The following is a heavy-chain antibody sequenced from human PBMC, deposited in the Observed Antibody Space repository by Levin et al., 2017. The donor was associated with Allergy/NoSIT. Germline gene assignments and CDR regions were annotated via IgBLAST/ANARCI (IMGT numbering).Heavy chain of an antibody. D-gene: IGHD3-16*02. CDR3: ARDRDWGSYRYTGIDY. J-gene: IGHJ4*02. V-gene: IGHV3-30-3*01. CDR1: GFTFSSYS. CDR2: ISYDGSNK. Sequence: GESLKISCAASGFTFSSYSLHWVRQAPGKGLEWVAVISYDGSNKYYADSLKGRFTISRDISKNTLFLQMNSLRAEDTAVYYCARDRDWGSYRYTGIDYWGQGTLVTVSS.